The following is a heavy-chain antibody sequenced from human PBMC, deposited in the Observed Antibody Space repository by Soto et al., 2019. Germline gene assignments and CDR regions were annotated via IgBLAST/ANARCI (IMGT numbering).Heavy chain of an antibody. J-gene: IGHJ3*02. V-gene: IGHV3-7*01. CDR1: GFTFTNYI. CDR3: ARDPNAPGLDI. Sequence: EVQLVESGGGLVKPGGSLRLSCATSGFTFTNYIMNWVRQAPGKGLEWVANIKQDGSEKYYVDSVKGRFTISRDNAKNSLYLQMNSLRAEDTAVYYCARDPNAPGLDIWGQGTMVTVSS. D-gene: IGHD6-25*01. CDR2: IKQDGSEK.